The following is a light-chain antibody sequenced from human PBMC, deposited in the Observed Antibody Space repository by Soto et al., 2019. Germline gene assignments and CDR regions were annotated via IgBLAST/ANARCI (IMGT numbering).Light chain of an antibody. CDR1: QSVLYYSNNKNY. CDR3: QQYYSTPLT. J-gene: IGKJ4*01. CDR2: WAS. Sequence: DIVMTQSPDSLAVSLGERATINCKSSQSVLYYSNNKNYLAWYQQKPGQPPKLLIYWASTRESGVPDRFSGSGSRTDFTLTISSLQAEDVAIYYCQQYYSTPLTFGGGTRVEIK. V-gene: IGKV4-1*01.